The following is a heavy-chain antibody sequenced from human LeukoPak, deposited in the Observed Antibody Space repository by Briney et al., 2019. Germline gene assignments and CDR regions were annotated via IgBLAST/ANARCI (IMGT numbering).Heavy chain of an antibody. CDR3: ASLSLGHY. J-gene: IGHJ4*02. CDR1: EFTFSSYS. V-gene: IGHV3-53*01. D-gene: IGHD6-6*01. CDR2: IYSGGST. Sequence: GGSLRLSCAASEFTFSSYSMSWVRQAPGKGLEWVSVIYSGGSTYYADSVKGRFTISRDTSKNTLSLQMNSLRAEDTAVYYCASLSLGHYWGQGTLVTVSS.